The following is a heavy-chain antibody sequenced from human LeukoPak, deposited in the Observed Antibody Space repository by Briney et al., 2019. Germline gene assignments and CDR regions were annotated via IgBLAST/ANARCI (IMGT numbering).Heavy chain of an antibody. D-gene: IGHD6-19*01. CDR2: ISGSGGST. V-gene: IGHV3-23*01. Sequence: RAGGSLRLSCAASGFTFSSYAMSWVRQAPGKGLEWVSAISGSGGSTYYADSVKGRFTISRDNSKNTLYLQMNSLRAEDTAVYYCAKDASSSGRLKLPYFDYWGQGTLVTVSS. CDR1: GFTFSSYA. J-gene: IGHJ4*02. CDR3: AKDASSSGRLKLPYFDY.